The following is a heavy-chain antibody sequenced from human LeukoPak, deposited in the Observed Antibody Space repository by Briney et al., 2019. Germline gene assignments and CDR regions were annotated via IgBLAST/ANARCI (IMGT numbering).Heavy chain of an antibody. CDR3: ARAKGYSYDPINFDY. CDR1: GYTLTELS. CDR2: FDPEDGET. Sequence: ASVKVSCKVSGYTLTELSMHWVRQAPGKGLEWMGGFDPEDGETIYAQKFQGRVTMTEDTSTDTAYMELSSLRSEDTAVYYCARAKGYSYDPINFDYWGQGTLVTVSS. J-gene: IGHJ4*02. D-gene: IGHD5-18*01. V-gene: IGHV1-24*01.